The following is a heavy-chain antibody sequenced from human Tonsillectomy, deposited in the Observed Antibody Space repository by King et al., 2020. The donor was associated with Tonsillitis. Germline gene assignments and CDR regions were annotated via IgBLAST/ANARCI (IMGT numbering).Heavy chain of an antibody. CDR2: ISGSGGST. CDR3: AKGVRDDYGATSPFDY. D-gene: IGHD4-17*01. Sequence: VQLVESGGGLVQPGGSLRLSCAASGFTFSSYAMTWVRQAPGKGLEWVSAISGSGGSTYYADSVKGRFTISRDNSKNTLYLQMNSLRAEDTAIYSCAKGVRDDYGATSPFDYWGQGTLVTVSS. J-gene: IGHJ4*02. CDR1: GFTFSSYA. V-gene: IGHV3-23*04.